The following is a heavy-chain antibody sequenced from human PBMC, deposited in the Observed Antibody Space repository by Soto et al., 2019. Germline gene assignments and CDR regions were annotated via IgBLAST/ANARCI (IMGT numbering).Heavy chain of an antibody. CDR3: ARDSGDYGLDY. J-gene: IGHJ4*02. Sequence: QVQLVESGGGVVQPGRSLRLSCAASGFTFSSYGMHWVRQAPGKGLEWVAVIWYDGSNKYYADSVKGRFTISRDNSKNTLYLQMNSLRAEDTAVYYCARDSGDYGLDYWGQGTLDTVSS. CDR2: IWYDGSNK. V-gene: IGHV3-33*01. CDR1: GFTFSSYG. D-gene: IGHD4-17*01.